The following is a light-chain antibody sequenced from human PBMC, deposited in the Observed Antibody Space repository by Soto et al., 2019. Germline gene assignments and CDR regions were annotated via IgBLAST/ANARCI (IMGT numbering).Light chain of an antibody. CDR3: QQYCSSTYT. Sequence: ETVLTQSPGTLSLSPGERATLSCRASQNFGNTFLAWYQQKPGQAPRLLIYGASDRATGIPDRFSGSGSGTDFTLTNSSLEPEDCAVYYCQQYCSSTYTFGQGTKLEIK. CDR2: GAS. J-gene: IGKJ2*01. V-gene: IGKV3-20*01. CDR1: QNFGNTF.